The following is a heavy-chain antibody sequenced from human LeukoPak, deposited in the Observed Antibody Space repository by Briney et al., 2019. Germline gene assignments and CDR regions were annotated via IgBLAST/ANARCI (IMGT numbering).Heavy chain of an antibody. D-gene: IGHD3-10*01. J-gene: IGHJ6*03. Sequence: GASVKVSCKASGYTFTSYGISWVRQAPGQGLEWMGWINAGNGNTKYSQEFQGRVTMTRDTSTSTVYMELSSLRSEDTAVYYCARGGYYGSGTFMDVWGKGTTVTISS. CDR2: INAGNGNT. CDR1: GYTFTSYG. V-gene: IGHV1-18*01. CDR3: ARGGYYGSGTFMDV.